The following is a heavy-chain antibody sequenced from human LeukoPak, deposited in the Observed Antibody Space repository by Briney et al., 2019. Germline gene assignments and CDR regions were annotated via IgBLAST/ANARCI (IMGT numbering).Heavy chain of an antibody. D-gene: IGHD3-9*01. V-gene: IGHV4-39*01. CDR2: IYYSGST. CDR1: GGSISSSSYY. CDR3: ARHEVDILTGYYPDY. Sequence: SETLSLTCTVSGGSISSSSYYWGWIRQPPGKGLGWIGSIYYSGSTYYNPSLKSRVTISVDTSKNQFSLKLSSVTAADTAVYYCARHEVDILTGYYPDYWGQGTLVTVSS. J-gene: IGHJ4*02.